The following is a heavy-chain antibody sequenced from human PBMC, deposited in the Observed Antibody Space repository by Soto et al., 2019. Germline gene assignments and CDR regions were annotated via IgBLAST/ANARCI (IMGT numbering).Heavy chain of an antibody. D-gene: IGHD2-15*01. CDR2: ISYDGSNK. V-gene: IGHV3-30*18. Sequence: QVQLVESGGGVVQPGRSLRLSCAASGFTFSSYGMHWVRQAPGKGLEWVAVISYDGSNKYYADSVKGRFTISRDNSKNTLYLQMNSLRAEDTAVYYCAKDFRRSLVGDAFDIWGQGTMVTVS. CDR1: GFTFSSYG. J-gene: IGHJ3*02. CDR3: AKDFRRSLVGDAFDI.